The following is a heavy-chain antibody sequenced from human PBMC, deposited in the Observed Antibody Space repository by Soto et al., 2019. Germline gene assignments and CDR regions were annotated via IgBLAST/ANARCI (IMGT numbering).Heavy chain of an antibody. CDR1: GYTFTSYD. D-gene: IGHD5-12*01. Sequence: ASVKVSCKASGYTFTSYDINWVRQATGQGLEWMGWMNPNSGNTGYAQKFQGRVTMTRNTSISTAYMELSSLRSEDTAVYYCARSPTVGLRLCRPYYYYKDVWGKGTTVTVSS. J-gene: IGHJ6*03. CDR2: MNPNSGNT. CDR3: ARSPTVGLRLCRPYYYYKDV. V-gene: IGHV1-8*01.